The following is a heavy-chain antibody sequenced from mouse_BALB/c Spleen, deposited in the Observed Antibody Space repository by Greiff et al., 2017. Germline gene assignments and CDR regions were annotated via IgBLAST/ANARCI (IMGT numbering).Heavy chain of an antibody. V-gene: IGHV2-2*02. J-gene: IGHJ4*01. CDR3: ATVTTFLYAMDY. CDR2: IWSGGST. CDR1: GFSLTSYG. Sequence: VKVVESGPGLVQPSQSLSITCTVSGFSLTSYGVHWVRQSPGKGLEWLGVIWSGGSTDYNAAFISRLSISKDNSKSQVFFKMNSLQANDTAIYYCATVTTFLYAMDYWGQGTSVTVSS. D-gene: IGHD2-5*01.